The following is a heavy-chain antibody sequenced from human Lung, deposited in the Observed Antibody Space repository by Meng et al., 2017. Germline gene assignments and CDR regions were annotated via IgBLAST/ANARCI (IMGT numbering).Heavy chain of an antibody. V-gene: IGHV3-66*02. CDR2: IQSGGRT. Sequence: VRLVEPGGGLVPPRGSLSLSSSVAGSPVIDTHMTWVRQAPGKGLDLVSLIQSGGRTYYADSVRGRFTISRDSSKNTLSLQMNSVRADDTAVYFCARGVGSGLYFYYFDYWGQGTVVTVSS. J-gene: IGHJ4*02. CDR3: ARGVGSGLYFYYFDY. CDR1: GSPVIDTH. D-gene: IGHD6-19*01.